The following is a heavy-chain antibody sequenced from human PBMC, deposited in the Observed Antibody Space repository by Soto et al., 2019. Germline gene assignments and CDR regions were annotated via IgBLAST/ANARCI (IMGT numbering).Heavy chain of an antibody. CDR3: ARDKITGLFDY. CDR2: INHSGST. D-gene: IGHD2-8*02. J-gene: IGHJ4*02. Sequence: QVQLQQWGAGLLKPSETLSLTCAVYGGSFSGYSWTWIRQPPGTGLEWIGEINHSGSTNYNPSLKHRVTISVDTSKNQFSLKLTSVTAAETAVYYCARDKITGLFDYWGQGALVTVSS. V-gene: IGHV4-34*01. CDR1: GGSFSGYS.